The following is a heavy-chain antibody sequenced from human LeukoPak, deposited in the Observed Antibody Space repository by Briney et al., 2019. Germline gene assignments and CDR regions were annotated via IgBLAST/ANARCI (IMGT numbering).Heavy chain of an antibody. D-gene: IGHD6-19*01. Sequence: GGSLRLSCAASGFNFSTYAMTWVRQAPGKGLEWVSGISGSGGNTYYADPVKGRFTISRDNSKNTLYLQMNSLRAEDTAVYSCAKDMRGSGRHTFDYWGQGTMVTVSS. V-gene: IGHV3-23*01. J-gene: IGHJ4*02. CDR2: ISGSGGNT. CDR3: AKDMRGSGRHTFDY. CDR1: GFNFSTYA.